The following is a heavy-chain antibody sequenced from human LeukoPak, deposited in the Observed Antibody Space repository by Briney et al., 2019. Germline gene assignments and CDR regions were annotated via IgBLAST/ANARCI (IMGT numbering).Heavy chain of an antibody. D-gene: IGHD6-6*01. J-gene: IGHJ4*02. CDR2: IYYSGST. V-gene: IGHV4-31*03. Sequence: SETLSLTCTVSGGSISSGGYYWSWIRQHPGKGLEWIGYIYYSGSTYYNPSLKSRVTISVDTSKNQFSLKLSSVTAADTAVYYCARGVAARYDYWGQGTLVTVSS. CDR1: GGSISSGGYY. CDR3: ARGVAARYDY.